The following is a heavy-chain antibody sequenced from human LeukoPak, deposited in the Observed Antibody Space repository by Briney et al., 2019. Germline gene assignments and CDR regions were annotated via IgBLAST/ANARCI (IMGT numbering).Heavy chain of an antibody. Sequence: SVKVSCKASGGTFSSYAISWVRQAPGQGPEWMGGIIPLFGTANYAQKFQGRVTITTDESTSTAYMELSSLRSEDTAVYYCARDRVSYYYDSSGYPGSGYFDYWGQGTLVTVSS. CDR2: IIPLFGTA. V-gene: IGHV1-69*05. J-gene: IGHJ4*02. CDR1: GGTFSSYA. CDR3: ARDRVSYYYDSSGYPGSGYFDY. D-gene: IGHD3-22*01.